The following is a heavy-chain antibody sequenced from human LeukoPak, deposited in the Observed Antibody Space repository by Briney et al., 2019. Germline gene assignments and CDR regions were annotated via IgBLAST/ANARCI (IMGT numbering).Heavy chain of an antibody. CDR1: GFTFSSYA. D-gene: IGHD3-3*01. CDR2: ISGSGGST. J-gene: IGHJ3*02. Sequence: PGGSLRLSCAASGFTFSSYAMSWVRQAPGKGLEWVSAISGSGGSTYYADSVKGRFTISRDNAKNSLYLQMNSLRAEDTAVYYCARDWNYDFWSGYLGPQTMDAFDIWGQGTMVTVSS. CDR3: ARDWNYDFWSGYLGPQTMDAFDI. V-gene: IGHV3-23*01.